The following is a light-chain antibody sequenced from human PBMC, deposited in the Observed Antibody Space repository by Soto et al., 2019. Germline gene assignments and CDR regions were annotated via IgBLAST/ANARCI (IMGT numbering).Light chain of an antibody. V-gene: IGKV1-5*01. CDR3: QQYNSYSGNT. J-gene: IGKJ2*01. CDR2: AAS. CDR1: QSINSY. Sequence: DIQMTQSPSSLSASVGDRVTITCRASQSINSYLNWYQQKPGKAPKLLIYAASSFQSGVPSRFSGSGSGTEFTLTISSLQPDDFATYYCQQYNSYSGNTFGQGTKLEIK.